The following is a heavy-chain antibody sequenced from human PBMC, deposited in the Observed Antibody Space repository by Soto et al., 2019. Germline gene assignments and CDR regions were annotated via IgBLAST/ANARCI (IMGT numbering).Heavy chain of an antibody. D-gene: IGHD3-22*01. CDR1: GGTFSKFA. CDR3: ARCGLRYHSIGFYLRIYGMDV. CDR2: IIPMFNTT. V-gene: IGHV1-69*15. J-gene: IGHJ6*02. Sequence: QVQLVQSGAEVKKPGSSVKVSCKASGGTFSKFAISWVRQAPGLGLEWVGSIIPMFNTTNYGQRFQGRVTITADESTGAAYLELTSLRSEDSAVYYCARCGLRYHSIGFYLRIYGMDVWGQGTTVAVTS.